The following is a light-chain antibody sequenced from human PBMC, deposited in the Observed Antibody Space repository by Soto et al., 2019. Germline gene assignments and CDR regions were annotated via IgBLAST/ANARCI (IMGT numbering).Light chain of an antibody. J-gene: IGKJ2*01. Sequence: DIQMTQSPSSLSASVGDRVTITCQASQDISNYLNWYQQKPGKAPKLLIYDASNLETGVPSRFSGSGSGTDFTVTISSLQPEDFATYYCQQYYSFPYTFGQGTKLEIK. V-gene: IGKV1-33*01. CDR1: QDISNY. CDR2: DAS. CDR3: QQYYSFPYT.